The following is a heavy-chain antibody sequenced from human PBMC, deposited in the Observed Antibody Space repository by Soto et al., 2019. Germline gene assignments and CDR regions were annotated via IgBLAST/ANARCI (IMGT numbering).Heavy chain of an antibody. V-gene: IGHV4-30-4*01. CDR3: ARDLDDFWSGFGY. CDR1: GGSISSGDYY. D-gene: IGHD3-3*01. Sequence: SETLSLTCTVSGGSISSGDYYWSWIRQPPGKGLEWIGYIYYSGSTYYNPSLKSRVTISVDTSKNQFSLKLSSVTAADTAVYYCARDLDDFWSGFGYRGQGTLVTVSS. CDR2: IYYSGST. J-gene: IGHJ4*02.